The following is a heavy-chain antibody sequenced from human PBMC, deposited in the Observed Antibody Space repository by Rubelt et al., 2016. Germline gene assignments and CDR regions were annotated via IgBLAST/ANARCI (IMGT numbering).Heavy chain of an antibody. D-gene: IGHD3-10*01. J-gene: IGHJ4*02. V-gene: IGHV3-33*01. CDR3: ARDLTSGYFDH. Sequence: APGKGLEWVADIWYDGSNKYYADSVKGRFTISRDNSKNTLYLQMNSLRAEDTAVYYCARDLTSGYFDHWGQGTLVTVSS. CDR2: IWYDGSNK.